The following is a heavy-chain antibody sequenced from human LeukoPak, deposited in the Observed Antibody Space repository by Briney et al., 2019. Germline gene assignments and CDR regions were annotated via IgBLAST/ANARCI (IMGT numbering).Heavy chain of an antibody. CDR2: IYPGDSDT. J-gene: IGHJ4*02. D-gene: IGHD3-10*01. CDR1: GYRYTSYC. Sequence: SGDSLKIFCKVCGYRYTSYCIRWVRQMPGKGGEWLGIIYPGDSDTRYSPSFQGQITISVDKSISTANVQWSSLKASDTAMYFGARLGNQYGGFEDSRIDYWGQGTPVTVPS. CDR3: ARLGNQYGGFEDSRIDY. V-gene: IGHV5-51*06.